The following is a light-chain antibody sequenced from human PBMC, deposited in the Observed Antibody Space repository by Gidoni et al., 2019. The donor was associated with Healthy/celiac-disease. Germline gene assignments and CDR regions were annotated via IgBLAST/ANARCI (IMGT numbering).Light chain of an antibody. CDR2: QAS. Sequence: DIQRTQAPSTLSASVGDRVTITCRASQSISSWLACYQQKTGKATKLLIYQASSSESGVPSRFSGSCSGTEFTLTISSLQPDDFATYYCQQYNSFPLTFXXXTKVEIK. CDR3: QQYNSFPLT. V-gene: IGKV1-5*03. CDR1: QSISSW. J-gene: IGKJ1*01.